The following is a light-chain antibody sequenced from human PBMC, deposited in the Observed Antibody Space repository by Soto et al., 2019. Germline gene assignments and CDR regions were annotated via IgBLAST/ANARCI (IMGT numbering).Light chain of an antibody. J-gene: IGLJ2*01. V-gene: IGLV2-14*01. Sequence: QSALTQPACVSGSPGQSVTISCTGTISDVGGYNFVSWYQQHPGKAPKLMIYEVSNRPSGVSNRFSGSKSGNTASLTISGLQAEDEADYYCSSYTSSSTLVFGGGTKVTVL. CDR1: ISDVGGYNF. CDR3: SSYTSSSTLV. CDR2: EVS.